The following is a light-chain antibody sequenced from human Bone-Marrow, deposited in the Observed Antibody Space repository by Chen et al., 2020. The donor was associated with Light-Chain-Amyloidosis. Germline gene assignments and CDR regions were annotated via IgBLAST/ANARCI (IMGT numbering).Light chain of an antibody. Sequence: QSVLTQPPSVSGAPGQRVTISCTGSSSNIGADYGVHWYQQVPGTAPKLLIYGNTNRPSGVPDRFSGSSSGTTATLTISGVQAEDEADYHCQSADSSGTYEVIFGGGTKLTVL. CDR1: SSNIGADYG. CDR3: QSADSSGTYEVI. V-gene: IGLV1-40*01. CDR2: GNT. J-gene: IGLJ2*01.